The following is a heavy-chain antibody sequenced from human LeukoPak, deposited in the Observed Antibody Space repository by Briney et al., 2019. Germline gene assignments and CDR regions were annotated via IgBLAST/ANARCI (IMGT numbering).Heavy chain of an antibody. CDR3: ARGYYDVLTNYPKNFDQ. Sequence: SETLSLTSTVSGGSIISADHYWSWIRQPPGKGLEWIGYTFYSGSTYYNPSLKSRLTISVDTSKNQFSLKLSSVTAADTAVYYCARGYYDVLTNYPKNFDQWGQGTLVTVSS. J-gene: IGHJ4*02. CDR2: TFYSGST. D-gene: IGHD3-9*01. V-gene: IGHV4-30-4*01. CDR1: GGSIISADHY.